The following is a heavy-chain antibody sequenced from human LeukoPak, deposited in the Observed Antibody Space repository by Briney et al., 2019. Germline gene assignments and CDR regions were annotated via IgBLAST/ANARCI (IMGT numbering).Heavy chain of an antibody. Sequence: SETLSLTCTVSGGSISSYYWSWIRQPLGKGLEWIGYIYYSGSTNYNPSLKSRVTISVDTSKNQFSLKLSSVTAADTAVYYCARAGKSGSYLIDYWGQGTLVTVSS. CDR1: GGSISSYY. J-gene: IGHJ4*02. CDR3: ARAGKSGSYLIDY. V-gene: IGHV4-59*01. CDR2: IYYSGST. D-gene: IGHD1-26*01.